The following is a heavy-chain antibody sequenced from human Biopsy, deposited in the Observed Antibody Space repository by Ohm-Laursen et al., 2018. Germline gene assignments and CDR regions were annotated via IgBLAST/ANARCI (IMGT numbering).Heavy chain of an antibody. D-gene: IGHD5-24*01. V-gene: IGHV4-4*07. CDR2: IYPGGST. CDR1: GGDINNYY. CDR3: ASAGYNPDWNFDL. Sequence: GTLSLTCNVSGGDINNYYWSWIRQPAGKGLEWIGRIYPGGSTNYNPSLKSRVTTSVNTSKKQFSLRLSSVTAADTAVYYCASAGYNPDWNFDLWGRGTRVTVSS. J-gene: IGHJ2*01.